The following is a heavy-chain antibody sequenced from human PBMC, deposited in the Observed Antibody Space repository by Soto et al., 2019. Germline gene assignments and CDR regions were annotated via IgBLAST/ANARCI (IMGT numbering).Heavy chain of an antibody. CDR2: ISAYNGNT. V-gene: IGHV1-18*01. D-gene: IGHD3-3*01. J-gene: IGHJ4*02. CDR1: GYTFTSYG. CDR3: ARDPNDFWSGYYPTGPDIDY. Sequence: QVQLVQSGAEVKKPGASVKVSCKASGYTFTSYGISWVRQAPGQGLEWMGWISAYNGNTNYAQKLQGRVTMTTVTSTSTAYMELRSLRSDDTAVYYCARDPNDFWSGYYPTGPDIDYWGQGTLVTVSS.